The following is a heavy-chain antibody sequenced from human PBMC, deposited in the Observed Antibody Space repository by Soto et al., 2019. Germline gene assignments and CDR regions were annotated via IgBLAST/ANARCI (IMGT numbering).Heavy chain of an antibody. CDR1: GFTFRNYA. V-gene: IGHV3-23*01. Sequence: QLLQSGGGLVQPGGSLRLSCAASGFTFRNYAMSWVRQTPEKGLEWVSAINGGGISTYYADSVKGRFTISRDQSKNTIYLERDRLGVGDTALYYCTKGRYLEWFLSGGGEESWGRGTLVTVSS. CDR2: INGGGIST. CDR3: TKGRYLEWFLSGGGEES. D-gene: IGHD3-3*01. J-gene: IGHJ5*02.